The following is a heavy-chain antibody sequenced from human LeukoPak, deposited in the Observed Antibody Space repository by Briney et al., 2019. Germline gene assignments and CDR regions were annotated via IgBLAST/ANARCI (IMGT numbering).Heavy chain of an antibody. J-gene: IGHJ5*02. V-gene: IGHV3-48*01. D-gene: IGHD4-17*01. CDR1: GFTFSSYS. CDR2: ISSSSSTI. Sequence: GGSLRLSCAASGFTFSSYSMNWVRQAPGKGLEWVSYISSSSSTIYYADSVKGRFTISRDNAKNSLYLQMNSLRAEDTAVYYCARLYGDYGVYWFDPWGQGTLVTDSS. CDR3: ARLYGDYGVYWFDP.